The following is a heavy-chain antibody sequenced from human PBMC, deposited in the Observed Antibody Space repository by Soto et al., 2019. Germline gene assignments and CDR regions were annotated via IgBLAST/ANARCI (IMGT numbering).Heavy chain of an antibody. CDR2: INTDGSST. CDR1: GFSFSSYW. J-gene: IGHJ3*01. D-gene: IGHD3-9*01. CDR3: ERSPGGYYID. Sequence: EVQLVESGGGLVQPGGSLRLSCADSGFSFSSYWMHWVRQGPGKGLVWVARINTDGSSTNYADSVKGRFTISRDNAKITLYLQMNSLRAEDTAVYYCERSPGGYYIDWGQGTMVTVSS. V-gene: IGHV3-74*01.